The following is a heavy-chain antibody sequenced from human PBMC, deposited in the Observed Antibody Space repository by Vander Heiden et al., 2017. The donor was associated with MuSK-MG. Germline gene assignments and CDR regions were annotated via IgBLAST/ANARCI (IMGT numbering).Heavy chain of an antibody. V-gene: IGHV4-39*01. J-gene: IGHJ4*02. CDR2: IYYRGST. Sequence: QLPLQESGPGLVKPSETLSLTCTVPVGSISRRSYYWGWIRQPPGKGLEWIGSIYYRGSTYYNPSLKSRVSISVDKSKNECSLRLSSVTAADTAVYCCARQKVAGSHFDYWCEG. D-gene: IGHD6-19*01. CDR1: VGSISRRSYY. CDR3: ARQKVAGSHFDY.